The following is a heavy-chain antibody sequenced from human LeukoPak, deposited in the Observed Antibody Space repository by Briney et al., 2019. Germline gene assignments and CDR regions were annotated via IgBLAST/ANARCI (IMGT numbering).Heavy chain of an antibody. CDR2: ISGSGGST. J-gene: IGHJ4*02. V-gene: IGHV3-23*01. CDR3: AKDQKYYGSGSLDY. CDR1: GLTFSSYA. Sequence: GGSLRLSCAASGLTFSSYAMSWVRQAPGKGLEWVSAISGSGGSTYYADPVKGRFTISRDNSKNTLYLQMNSLRAEDTAVYYCAKDQKYYGSGSLDYWGQGTLVTVSS. D-gene: IGHD3-10*01.